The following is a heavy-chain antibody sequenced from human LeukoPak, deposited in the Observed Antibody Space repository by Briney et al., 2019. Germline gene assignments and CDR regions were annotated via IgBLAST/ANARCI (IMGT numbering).Heavy chain of an antibody. CDR1: GGSISGYY. D-gene: IGHD4-23*01. CDR3: ARHAYGGNNFWFDP. Sequence: SEGLSDTRTVPGGSISGYYWSWIRQPPREGLGWIGHIYYSGSANYNPCLKSRVTISVDTSKNQFSLKLSSETAADTAMYYCARHAYGGNNFWFDPWGQGTLVTVSS. J-gene: IGHJ5*02. CDR2: IYYSGSA. V-gene: IGHV4-59*08.